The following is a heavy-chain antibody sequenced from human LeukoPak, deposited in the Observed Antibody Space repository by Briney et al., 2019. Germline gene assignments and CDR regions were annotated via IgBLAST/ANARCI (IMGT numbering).Heavy chain of an antibody. D-gene: IGHD1-26*01. CDR3: AKRGSGSYFRWFDP. J-gene: IGHJ5*02. V-gene: IGHV3-23*01. CDR2: ISGSGGST. Sequence: GGSLRLSGAASGFTFSSYAMSWVRQAPGKGLEWVSAISGSGGSTYYADSVKGRFTISRDNSKNTLYLQMNSLRAEDTAVYYCAKRGSGSYFRWFDPWGQGTLVTVSS. CDR1: GFTFSSYA.